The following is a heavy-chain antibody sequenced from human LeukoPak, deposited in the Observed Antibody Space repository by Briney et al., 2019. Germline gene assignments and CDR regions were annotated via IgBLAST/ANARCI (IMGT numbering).Heavy chain of an antibody. J-gene: IGHJ4*02. D-gene: IGHD3-9*01. CDR1: GYTFTSYG. V-gene: IGHV1-18*04. Sequence: ASVKVSCKASGYTFTSYGISWVRQAPGQGLEWRGWISAYNGNTNYAQKLQGRVTMTTDTSTSTAYMELRSLRSDDTAVYYCARGVGYYDILTGYYRESYSDYWGQGTLVTVSS. CDR2: ISAYNGNT. CDR3: ARGVGYYDILTGYYRESYSDY.